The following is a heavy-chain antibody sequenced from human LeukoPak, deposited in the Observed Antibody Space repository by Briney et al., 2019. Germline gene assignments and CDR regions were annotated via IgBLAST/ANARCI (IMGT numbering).Heavy chain of an antibody. CDR2: ISGSGGST. V-gene: IGHV3-23*01. CDR3: AKDPAYYDSSGYYPDAFDI. CDR1: GFTFSSYG. D-gene: IGHD3-22*01. Sequence: GGSLRLSCAASGFTFSSYGMSWVRQAPGKGLEWVSAISGSGGSTYYADSVKGRFTISRDNSKNTLYLQMNSLRAEDTAVYYCAKDPAYYDSSGYYPDAFDIWGQGTMVTVSS. J-gene: IGHJ3*02.